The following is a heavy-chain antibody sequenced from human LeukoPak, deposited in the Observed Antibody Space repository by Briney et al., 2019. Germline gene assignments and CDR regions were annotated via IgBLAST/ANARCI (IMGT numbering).Heavy chain of an antibody. D-gene: IGHD3-3*01. J-gene: IGHJ6*02. Sequence: GASVKVSCKASGYTFTSYYMHWVRQAPGQGLGWMGIINPSGGSTSYAQKFQGRVTMTRDTSTSTVYMELSSLRSEDTAVYYCARGKTSGDYDFWSGHCVPTDDYYYGMDVWGQGTTVTFSS. V-gene: IGHV1-46*01. CDR2: INPSGGST. CDR3: ARGKTSGDYDFWSGHCVPTDDYYYGMDV. CDR1: GYTFTSYY.